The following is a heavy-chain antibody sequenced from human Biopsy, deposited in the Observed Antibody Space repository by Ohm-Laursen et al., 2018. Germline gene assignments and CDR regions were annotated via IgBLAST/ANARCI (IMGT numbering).Heavy chain of an antibody. CDR1: GGTFSNYG. Sequence: SSVKVSCKAPGGTFSNYGVNWVRQAPGQGLEWLGGNIPILGTGNYAQKFQDRVTIAADTSTSTATMELRSLRSDDTAVYYCATKLTGYFHHWGQGTLVIVSS. J-gene: IGHJ1*01. D-gene: IGHD3-9*01. CDR2: NIPILGTG. CDR3: ATKLTGYFHH. V-gene: IGHV1-69*06.